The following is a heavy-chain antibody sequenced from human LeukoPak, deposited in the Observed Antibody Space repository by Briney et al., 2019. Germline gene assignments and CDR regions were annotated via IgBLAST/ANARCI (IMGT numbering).Heavy chain of an antibody. J-gene: IGHJ6*03. CDR3: ARDGGYDFWSGYYWYYYYSMDV. D-gene: IGHD3-3*01. CDR2: IKKDGSEK. CDR1: GFTFSRYW. Sequence: GGSLRLSCAASGFTFSRYWMSWVGQGPGKGLEWVGHIKKDGSEKNFVDSVTGRFTISSDNAIISLYLQMNSLRAEDTALYYCARDGGYDFWSGYYWYYYYSMDVWCKGTTVTVSS. V-gene: IGHV3-7*01.